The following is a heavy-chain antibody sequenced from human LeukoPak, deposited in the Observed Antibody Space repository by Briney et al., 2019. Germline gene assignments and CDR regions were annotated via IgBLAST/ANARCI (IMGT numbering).Heavy chain of an antibody. CDR3: ARGGVVRGGDDYYYYYYMDV. Sequence: ASVKVSCKASGYTFTGYYMHWVRQAPGQGLEWMGWINPNSGGTNYAQKFQGRVTMTRDTSISTAYMELSRLRSDDTAVYYCARGGVVRGGDDYYYYYYMDVWGKGTTVTISS. V-gene: IGHV1-2*02. D-gene: IGHD3-10*01. J-gene: IGHJ6*03. CDR1: GYTFTGYY. CDR2: INPNSGGT.